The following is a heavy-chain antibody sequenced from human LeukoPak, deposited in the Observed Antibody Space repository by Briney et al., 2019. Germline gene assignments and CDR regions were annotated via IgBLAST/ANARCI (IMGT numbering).Heavy chain of an antibody. D-gene: IGHD2-21*02. J-gene: IGHJ4*02. V-gene: IGHV4-59*01. CDR1: GGSISSYY. Sequence: PSETLSLTCTVSGGSISSYYWSWIRQPPGKGLEWIGYIYYSGSTNYNPSLKSRVTISVDTSKNQFSLKLSSVTAADTAVYYCARVALAYCGGDCYPFDYWGQGTLVTVSS. CDR2: IYYSGST. CDR3: ARVALAYCGGDCYPFDY.